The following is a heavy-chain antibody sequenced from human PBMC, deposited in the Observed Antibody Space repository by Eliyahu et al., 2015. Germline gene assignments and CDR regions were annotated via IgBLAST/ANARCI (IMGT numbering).Heavy chain of an antibody. V-gene: IGHV2-5*02. J-gene: IGHJ4*02. CDR3: AHSPGAPGLTGYSGGWYGF. CDR1: GFSLSTSGVG. D-gene: IGHD6-19*01. CDR2: IYWDDDK. Sequence: QITLKESGPTLVKPTQTLTLTCTFSGFSLSTSGVGVGWIRXPPGKALEWLAVIYWDDDKRYRRSLKNRLTITKDISKNQVVLTMTNMDPVDTATYYCAHSPGAPGLTGYSGGWYGFWGQGTLVTVYS.